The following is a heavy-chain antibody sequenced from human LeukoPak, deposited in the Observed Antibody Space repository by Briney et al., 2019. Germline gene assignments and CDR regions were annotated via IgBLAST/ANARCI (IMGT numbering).Heavy chain of an antibody. J-gene: IGHJ3*02. V-gene: IGHV3-21*01. CDR3: ARTVDTPLVRAFDI. Sequence: KPGGSLRLSCAASGFTFSSFTMNWVRQAPGKGLEWVSSISYSGSDVYYAESVKGRFTISRDNAKNSLYLQMNSLRAADTAVYYCARTVDTPLVRAFDIWGQGTMVTVSS. CDR1: GFTFSSFT. CDR2: ISYSGSDV. D-gene: IGHD5-18*01.